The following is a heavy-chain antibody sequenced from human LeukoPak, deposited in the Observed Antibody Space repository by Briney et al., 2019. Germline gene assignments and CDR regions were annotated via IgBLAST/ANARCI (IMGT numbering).Heavy chain of an antibody. D-gene: IGHD3-10*01. V-gene: IGHV4-39*01. Sequence: PSETLSLTCTVSGGSISSGSYYWGWIRQPPGKGLEWIGSIYYSGSTYYNPSLKSRVTISVDTSKNQFSLKLSSVTAADTAVYYCARHRMKIWFGETNDWFDPWGQGTLVTVSS. J-gene: IGHJ5*02. CDR2: IYYSGST. CDR1: GGSISSGSYY. CDR3: ARHRMKIWFGETNDWFDP.